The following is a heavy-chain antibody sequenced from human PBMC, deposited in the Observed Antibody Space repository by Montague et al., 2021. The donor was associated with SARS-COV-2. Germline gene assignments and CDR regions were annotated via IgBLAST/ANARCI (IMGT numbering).Heavy chain of an antibody. V-gene: IGHV3-30-3*01. CDR1: GFTFSSYA. CDR3: ARAAQKQYVLLWFGELLHDAFDI. CDR2: ISNDGSNK. J-gene: IGHJ3*02. D-gene: IGHD3-10*01. Sequence: SLRLSCAASGFTFSSYAMHWVRQAPGKGLERVAVISNDGSNKYYAASVKGRFTISRDNSKNTLYLQMNSLRAEDTAVYYCARAAQKQYVLLWFGELLHDAFDIWGQGTMVTGSA.